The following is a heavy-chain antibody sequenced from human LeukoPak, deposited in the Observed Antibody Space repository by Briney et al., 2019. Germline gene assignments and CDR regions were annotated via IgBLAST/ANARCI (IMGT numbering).Heavy chain of an antibody. J-gene: IGHJ4*02. CDR1: GYTFTSYG. D-gene: IGHD6-13*01. CDR3: AREYSSSWYYPDYFDY. CDR2: ISAYNGNT. V-gene: IGHV1-18*01. Sequence: ASVKVSCKASGYTFTSYGISWVRQAPGQGLEWMGWISAYNGNTNYAQKLQGRVTMTTDTSTSTAYMELRSLRSDDTAVYYCAREYSSSWYYPDYFDYWGQGTLVTVSS.